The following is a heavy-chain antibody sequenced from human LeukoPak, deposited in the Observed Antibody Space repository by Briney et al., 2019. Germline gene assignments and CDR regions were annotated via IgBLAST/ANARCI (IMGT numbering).Heavy chain of an antibody. D-gene: IGHD7-27*01. V-gene: IGHV1-18*01. CDR2: ISAYNGNT. J-gene: IGHJ5*02. CDR3: ARDRSGESWFDP. Sequence: ASVKVSCKASGYTFTSYGISWVRQAPGQGVEWMGWISAYNGNTNYAQKLQGRVTMTTDTSTSTAYMELRSLRSDDTAVYYCARDRSGESWFDPWGQGTLVTVSS. CDR1: GYTFTSYG.